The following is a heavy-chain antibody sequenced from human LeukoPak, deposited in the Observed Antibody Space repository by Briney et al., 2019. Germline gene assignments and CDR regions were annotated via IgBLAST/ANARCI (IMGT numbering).Heavy chain of an antibody. Sequence: PGGSLRRSCAASGFTFSSYAMHWVRKAPGKGLEWVAVISYDGSNKYYADSVKGRFTISRDNSKNTLYLQMNSLRAEDTAVYYCARDRYSGWTNWFDPWGQGTLVTVSS. V-gene: IGHV3-30-3*01. CDR2: ISYDGSNK. D-gene: IGHD6-19*01. CDR1: GFTFSSYA. CDR3: ARDRYSGWTNWFDP. J-gene: IGHJ5*02.